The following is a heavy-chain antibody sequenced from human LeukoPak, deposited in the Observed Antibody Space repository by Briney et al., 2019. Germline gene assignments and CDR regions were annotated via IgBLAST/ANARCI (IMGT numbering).Heavy chain of an antibody. CDR3: ARDPSVNNAIGYNWFDR. Sequence: GESLRLSCAASGFGFSSHWMHWVRQAPGKGLVWVSRSNSDGSVRNYADSVEGRFIISRDNAKNTLYLQMNNLGVEDTAVYFCARDPSVNNAIGYNWFDRWGQGALVTVSS. CDR1: GFGFSSHW. J-gene: IGHJ5*02. CDR2: SNSDGSVR. D-gene: IGHD2/OR15-2a*01. V-gene: IGHV3-74*01.